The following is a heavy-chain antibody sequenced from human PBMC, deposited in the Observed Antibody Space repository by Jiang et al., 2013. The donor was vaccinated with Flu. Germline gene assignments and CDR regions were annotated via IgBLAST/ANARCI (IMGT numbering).Heavy chain of an antibody. V-gene: IGHV1-69*01. D-gene: IGHD3-10*01. CDR1: RDTFSSYG. Sequence: SGAEVKKAGSSVKVSCTAVRDTFSSYGITWVRQAPGQGLEWVGGFIPVFAVAKYSQRFQGRVIITADESAGTSYMELSSLRSDDTGTYYCARDSGDYPGTFALDVWGQGTTVTVSS. J-gene: IGHJ6*02. CDR3: ARDSGDYPGTFALDV. CDR2: FIPVFAVA.